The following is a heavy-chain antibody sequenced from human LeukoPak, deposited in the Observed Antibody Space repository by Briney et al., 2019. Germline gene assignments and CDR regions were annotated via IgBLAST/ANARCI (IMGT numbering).Heavy chain of an antibody. CDR1: GYTFTGYY. D-gene: IGHD3-10*01. CDR2: INPYSGGT. CDR3: ARDYYGSGSLDY. Sequence: GASVKVSCKASGYTFTGYYMHWVRQAPGQGLEWMGWINPYSGGTNYAQKFQGRVTMTRDTSISTAYMELSRLRSDDTAVYYCARDYYGSGSLDYWGQGTLVIVSS. J-gene: IGHJ4*02. V-gene: IGHV1-2*02.